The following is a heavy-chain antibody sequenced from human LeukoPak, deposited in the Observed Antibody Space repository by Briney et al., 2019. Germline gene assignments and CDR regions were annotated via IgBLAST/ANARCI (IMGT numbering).Heavy chain of an antibody. Sequence: GRSLRLSCAASGFTFSSYAMHWVRQAPGKGLEWVAVISYDGSNKYYADSVKGRFTISRDNSKNTLYLQMNSLRAEDTAVYYCAKLTTSWGQGTLVTVSS. CDR1: GFTFSSYA. J-gene: IGHJ4*02. D-gene: IGHD4-11*01. V-gene: IGHV3-30-3*01. CDR3: AKLTTS. CDR2: ISYDGSNK.